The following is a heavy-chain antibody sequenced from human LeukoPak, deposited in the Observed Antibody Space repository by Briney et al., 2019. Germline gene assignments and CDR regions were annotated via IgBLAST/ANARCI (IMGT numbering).Heavy chain of an antibody. CDR1: GFTFSSYS. Sequence: PGGSLRLSCAASGFTFSSYSMNWVRQAPGKGLEWVSSISSSSSYIYYADSVKGRFTISRDNAKNSLYLQMNSLRAEDTAVYYCASFNWNYGYYGMDAWGQGTTVTVSS. D-gene: IGHD1-7*01. V-gene: IGHV3-21*01. CDR2: ISSSSSYI. CDR3: ASFNWNYGYYGMDA. J-gene: IGHJ6*02.